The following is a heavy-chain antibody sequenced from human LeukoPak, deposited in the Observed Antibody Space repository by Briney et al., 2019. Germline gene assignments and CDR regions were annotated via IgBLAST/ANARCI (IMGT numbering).Heavy chain of an antibody. V-gene: IGHV4-39*07. CDR1: GGSLISTTYY. Sequence: SETLSLTCAVSGGSLISTTYYWGWIRQPPGKGLEWIGSIYYSGSTYYNPSLKSRVTISVDTSKNQFSLKLSSVTAADTAVYYCARPQWLVEGHWFDPWGQGTLVTVSS. D-gene: IGHD6-19*01. CDR3: ARPQWLVEGHWFDP. CDR2: IYYSGST. J-gene: IGHJ5*02.